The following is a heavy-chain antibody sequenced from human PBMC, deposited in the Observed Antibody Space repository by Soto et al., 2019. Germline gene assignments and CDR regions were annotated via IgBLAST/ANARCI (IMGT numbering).Heavy chain of an antibody. CDR1: GGSIRTGGYS. J-gene: IGHJ4*02. V-gene: IGHV4-30-2*01. CDR2: TYHSGNP. CDR3: AREDYGDYGGYFDY. D-gene: IGHD4-17*01. Sequence: QLQLQESGSGLVKPSQTLSLTCTVSGGSIRTGGYSWSWIRQPPGKGLEWIGNTYHSGNPYYNPSLKSRATISVDGATNQFSLRVSSVTAADTAVYYCAREDYGDYGGYFDYWGQGSLVTVSS.